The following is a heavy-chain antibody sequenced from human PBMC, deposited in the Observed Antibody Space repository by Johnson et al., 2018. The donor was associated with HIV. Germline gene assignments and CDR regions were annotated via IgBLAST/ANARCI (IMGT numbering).Heavy chain of an antibody. CDR3: AKGWDPMTTVNTFAFDI. D-gene: IGHD4-11*01. CDR1: GLTVSSNY. Sequence: VQLVESGGGLVKPGGSLRLSCAASGLTVSSNYMSWVRQAPGRGLEWVSVIYSGGSTYYADSVKGRFTISRDNSKNTLYLQMNTLRAEDAAVYYCAKGWDPMTTVNTFAFDIWGQGTMVTVSS. J-gene: IGHJ3*02. V-gene: IGHV3-66*01. CDR2: IYSGGST.